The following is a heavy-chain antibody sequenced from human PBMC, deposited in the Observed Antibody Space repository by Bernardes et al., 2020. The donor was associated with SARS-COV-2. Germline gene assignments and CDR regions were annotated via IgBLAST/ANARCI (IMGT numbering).Heavy chain of an antibody. CDR3: ATGEVEHIDGYNYLYYYGMDV. Sequence: ASVKVSCKVSGYTLTELSMHWVRQAPGKGLEWMGGFDPEDGETIYAQKFQGRVTMTEDTSTDTAYMELSSLRSEDTAVYYCATGEVEHIDGYNYLYYYGMDVWGQGTTVTVSS. D-gene: IGHD5-12*01. J-gene: IGHJ6*02. V-gene: IGHV1-24*01. CDR2: FDPEDGET. CDR1: GYTLTELS.